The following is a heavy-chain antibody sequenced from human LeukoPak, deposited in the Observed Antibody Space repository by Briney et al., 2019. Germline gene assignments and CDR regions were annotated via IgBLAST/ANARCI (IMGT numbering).Heavy chain of an antibody. D-gene: IGHD1-26*01. J-gene: IGHJ1*01. CDR2: ISWNSGSI. CDR1: GFTFDDYA. V-gene: IGHV3-9*01. Sequence: GGSLRLSCAASGFTFDDYAMHWVRQAPGKGLEWVSGISWNSGSIGYADSVKGRFTISRDNAKNSLYLQMNSLRAEDTALYYCARGFGIAGATYYQAYFQHWGQGTLVTVSS. CDR3: ARGFGIAGATYYQAYFQH.